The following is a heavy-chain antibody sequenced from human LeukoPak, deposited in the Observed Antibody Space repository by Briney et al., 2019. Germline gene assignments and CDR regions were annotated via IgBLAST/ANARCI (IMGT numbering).Heavy chain of an antibody. CDR1: GFIFRNYA. V-gene: IGHV3-23*01. D-gene: IGHD3-9*01. CDR2: ITGSGDTT. CDR3: AKWGDYDILTGYYVSDF. J-gene: IGHJ4*02. Sequence: GGSLRLSCAASGFIFRNYAMSWVRQAPGKGLEWASAITGSGDTTHYADSVKGRFTISRDNSKNTLYVEMNTLRAEDTAVYYCAKWGDYDILTGYYVSDFWGQGTLVTVSS.